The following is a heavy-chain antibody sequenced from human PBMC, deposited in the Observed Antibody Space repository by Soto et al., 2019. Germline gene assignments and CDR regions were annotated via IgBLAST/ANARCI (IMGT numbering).Heavy chain of an antibody. D-gene: IGHD3-10*01. CDR3: ARVCYYGSGSYPVDV. V-gene: IGHV4-34*01. J-gene: IGHJ6*02. CDR2: INHSGST. CDR1: GGSFSGYY. Sequence: PSETLSLTCAVYGGSFSGYYWSWIRQPPGKGLEWLGEINHSGSTNYNPSLKSRVTISVDTSKNQFSLKLSSVTAADTAVYYCARVCYYGSGSYPVDVWGQGTTVTVSS.